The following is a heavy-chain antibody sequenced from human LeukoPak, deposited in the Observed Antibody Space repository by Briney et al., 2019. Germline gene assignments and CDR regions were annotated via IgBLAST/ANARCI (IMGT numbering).Heavy chain of an antibody. CDR3: ARSNTMTSNYYYGMDV. J-gene: IGHJ6*02. CDR1: GFTFRSHG. Sequence: PGGSLRLSCAASGFTFRSHGMQWVRQAPGKGLEWVAGIWYDGSKTYYADSVKGRFTISRDNSKNTLDLQMSSLRAEDTAVYYCARSNTMTSNYYYGMDVWGQGTTVTVSS. CDR2: IWYDGSKT. D-gene: IGHD4-11*01. V-gene: IGHV3-33*01.